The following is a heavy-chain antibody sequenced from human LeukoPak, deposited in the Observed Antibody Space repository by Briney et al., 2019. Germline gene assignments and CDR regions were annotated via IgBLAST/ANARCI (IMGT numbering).Heavy chain of an antibody. V-gene: IGHV3-23*01. CDR2: ISGSGGST. Sequence: PGGSLRLFCAASGFTVSSNYMSWVRQAPGKGLEWVSAISGSGGSTYYADSVKGRFTISRDNSKNTLYLQMNSLRAEDTAVYYCANDLRYFVGRLGAFDIWGQGTMVTVSS. CDR3: ANDLRYFVGRLGAFDI. D-gene: IGHD3-9*01. CDR1: GFTVSSNY. J-gene: IGHJ3*02.